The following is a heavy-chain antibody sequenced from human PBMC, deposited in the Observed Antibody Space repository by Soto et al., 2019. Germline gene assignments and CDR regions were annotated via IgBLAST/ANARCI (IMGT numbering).Heavy chain of an antibody. CDR3: AKSGELVDPFDY. CDR2: ISWNSGSI. J-gene: IGHJ4*02. V-gene: IGHV3-9*01. D-gene: IGHD6-6*01. CDR1: GFTFDDYA. Sequence: GGSLRLSCAASGFTFDDYAMHWVRQAPGKGLEWVSGISWNSGSIGYADSVKGRFTISRDNAKNSLYLQMNSLRAEDTALYYCAKSGELVDPFDYWGQGTLVTVSS.